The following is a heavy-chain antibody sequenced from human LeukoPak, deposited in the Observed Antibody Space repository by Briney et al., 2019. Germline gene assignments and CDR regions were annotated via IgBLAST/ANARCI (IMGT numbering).Heavy chain of an antibody. D-gene: IGHD1-26*01. CDR2: IDWDDDK. CDR3: ARMERGSYALDY. J-gene: IGHJ4*02. Sequence: SGPALVDPTQTLTLTFSFSGFSLTTSGMCGSWIRQPPVKALEWLAHIDWDDDKYYSTSLKTRLTISKDTSKNQVVLTMPNMDPVDTATYFCARMERGSYALDYWGQGIMVTVSS. V-gene: IGHV2-70*01. CDR1: GFSLTTSGMC.